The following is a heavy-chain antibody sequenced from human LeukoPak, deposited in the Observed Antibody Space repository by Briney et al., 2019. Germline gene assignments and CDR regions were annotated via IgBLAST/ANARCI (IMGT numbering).Heavy chain of an antibody. CDR2: INHSGST. V-gene: IGHV4-34*01. CDR1: GGSFSGYY. J-gene: IGHJ4*02. CDR3: ARHFYYYDSSGYYYY. D-gene: IGHD3-22*01. Sequence: PSETLSHTCAVYGGSFSGYYWSWIRQPPGKGLEWIGEINHSGSTNYNPSLKSRVTISVDTSKNQFSLKLSSVTAADTAVYYCARHFYYYDSSGYYYYWGQGTLVTVSS.